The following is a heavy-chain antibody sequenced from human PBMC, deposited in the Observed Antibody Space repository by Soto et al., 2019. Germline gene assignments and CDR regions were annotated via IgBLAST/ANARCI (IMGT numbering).Heavy chain of an antibody. V-gene: IGHV4-30-2*01. CDR2: IYHSGSA. J-gene: IGHJ3*02. D-gene: IGHD3-22*01. CDR3: ATATRYFFDNSGYPTGPHFAFDI. Sequence: SETLSLTCAVSGGSISSGGYSWNWIRQAPGKGLEWIGYIYHSGSAYYNPSLKSRVTISVDSSKNQFSLKLSSVTAADTAIYYCATATRYFFDNSGYPTGPHFAFDIWGQGTKVTVSS. CDR1: GGSISSGGYS.